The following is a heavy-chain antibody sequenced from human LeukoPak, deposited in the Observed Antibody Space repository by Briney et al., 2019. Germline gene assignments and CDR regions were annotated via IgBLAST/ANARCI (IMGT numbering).Heavy chain of an antibody. D-gene: IGHD1-20*01. V-gene: IGHV3-23*01. CDR3: AKGLRITFDY. J-gene: IGHJ4*02. CDR2: ISGSGGST. CDR1: GGSFSGYY. Sequence: PSETLSLTCAVYGGSFSGYYWSWVRQAPGKGLEWVSGISGSGGSTYYADSVKGRFTISRDNSKNTLYLQMSSLRAEDTAVYYCAKGLRITFDYWGQGTLVTVSS.